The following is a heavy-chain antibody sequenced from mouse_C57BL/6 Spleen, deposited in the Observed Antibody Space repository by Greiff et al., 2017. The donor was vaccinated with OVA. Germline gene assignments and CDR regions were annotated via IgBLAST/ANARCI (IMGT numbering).Heavy chain of an antibody. Sequence: QVQLKQSGPELVKPGASVKISCKASGYAFGSSWMNWVKQRPGKGLEWIGRIYPGDGDTNYNGKFKGKATLTADNSSSTVYMQLSSLTSEDATVYFYARGEQLRPLIDYWGQGTTLTVSS. CDR3: ARGEQLRPLIDY. CDR1: GYAFGSSW. V-gene: IGHV1-82*01. D-gene: IGHD3-2*02. CDR2: IYPGDGDT. J-gene: IGHJ2*01.